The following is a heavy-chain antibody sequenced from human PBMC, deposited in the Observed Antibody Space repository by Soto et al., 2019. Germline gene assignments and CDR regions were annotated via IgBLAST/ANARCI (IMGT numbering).Heavy chain of an antibody. V-gene: IGHV3-23*01. J-gene: IGHJ4*02. D-gene: IGHD2-15*01. CDR3: ARAGCSGGNCFDS. CDR2: ISRSGRSP. Sequence: PGGSLRLSCVTSGFTFRDNAMSWVRRAPGKGLEWVSTISRSGRSPYYADSVKGRFTTSRDNSKNILSLEMNSLRAADTAMYYCARAGCSGGNCFDSWGRGTLVTVSS. CDR1: GFTFRDNA.